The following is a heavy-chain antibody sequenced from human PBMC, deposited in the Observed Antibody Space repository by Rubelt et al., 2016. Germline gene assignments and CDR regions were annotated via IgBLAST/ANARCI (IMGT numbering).Heavy chain of an antibody. CDR1: GFTLSSYA. J-gene: IGHJ4*02. CDR3: ARDYSSRWTYCFDH. Sequence: PGRSLRLSCAASGFTLSSYAMHWVRQAPGKGLEWVAVVSYDGSNTYYADSVKGRFTISRDNSKNMLYLQMNSLRAEDTAVYYCARDYSSRWTYCFDHWGQGTLVTVSS. D-gene: IGHD6-13*01. V-gene: IGHV3-30*04. CDR2: VSYDGSNT.